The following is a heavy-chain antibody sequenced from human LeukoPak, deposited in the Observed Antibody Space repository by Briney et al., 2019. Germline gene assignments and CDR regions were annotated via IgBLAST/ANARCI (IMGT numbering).Heavy chain of an antibody. CDR1: GYTFTSYG. V-gene: IGHV1-18*04. J-gene: IGHJ4*02. CDR2: ISAYSGNT. Sequence: GASVKVSCKASGYTFTSYGISWVRQAPGQGLEWMGWISAYSGNTNYAQKLQGRVTMTTDTSTSTAYMELRSLRSDDTAVYYCARLGYCSGGSCYQYFDYWGQGTLVTVSS. CDR3: ARLGYCSGGSCYQYFDY. D-gene: IGHD2-15*01.